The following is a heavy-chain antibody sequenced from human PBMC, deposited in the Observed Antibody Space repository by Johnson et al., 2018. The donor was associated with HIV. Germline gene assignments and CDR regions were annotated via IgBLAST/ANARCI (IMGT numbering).Heavy chain of an antibody. CDR3: ARGVRNSYGYLLGTFDI. CDR1: GFTFSSYA. D-gene: IGHD5-18*01. J-gene: IGHJ3*02. V-gene: IGHV3-30*14. CDR2: MSYDGSNK. Sequence: QVQLVESGGGVVQPGGSLILSCAASGFTFSSYAMHWVRQAPGKGLEWVAIMSYDGSNKYYADSVRGRFTISTDNSKNTLYLQMNSLRREDTAVYYCARGVRNSYGYLLGTFDIWGQGTMVTVSS.